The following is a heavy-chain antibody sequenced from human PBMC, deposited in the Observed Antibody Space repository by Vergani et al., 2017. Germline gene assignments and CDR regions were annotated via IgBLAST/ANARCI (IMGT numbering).Heavy chain of an antibody. CDR3: AAAWDCSGGGSNLPSYYYCGMDV. D-gene: IGHD2-15*01. J-gene: IGHJ6*02. CDR1: GGSISSGGYY. CDR2: IYYSGST. V-gene: IGHV4-31*03. Sequence: QVQLQESGPGLVKPSQTLSLTCTVSGGSISSGGYYWSWIRQHXGKGLEWIGYIYYSGSTYYNPSLKSRVTISVDTSKNQFSLKLGSVTAADTAVYYCAAAWDCSGGGSNLPSYYYCGMDVWGQGTTVTVSS.